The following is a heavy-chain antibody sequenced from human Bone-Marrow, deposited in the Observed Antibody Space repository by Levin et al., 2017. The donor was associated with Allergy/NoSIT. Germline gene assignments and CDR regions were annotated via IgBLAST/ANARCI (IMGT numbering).Heavy chain of an antibody. Sequence: GESLKISCKGSGYTFIKYWITWVRQMPGRGLEWMGRIDPRDSYTNYSPSFEGHVTIPTDNSVNTAFLQWNSLEASDTAVYYCAKNAAFCTSSSCPDDSWGQGTLVIVSS. CDR3: AKNAAFCTSSSCPDDS. J-gene: IGHJ4*02. D-gene: IGHD2-2*01. CDR2: IDPRDSYT. CDR1: GYTFIKYW. V-gene: IGHV5-10-1*01.